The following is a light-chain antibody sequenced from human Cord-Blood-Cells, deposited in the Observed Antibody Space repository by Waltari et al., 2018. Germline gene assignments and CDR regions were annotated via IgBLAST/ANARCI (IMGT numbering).Light chain of an antibody. CDR1: SSDVGSYNI. J-gene: IGLJ3*02. V-gene: IGLV2-23*01. CDR3: CSYAGSSRV. CDR2: EGS. Sequence: QSALTQPASVSGSPGQSITISCTGTSSDVGSYNIVSWYQQHPGKAPKLMIYEGSKRPSGVSKRFSGSKSGNTASLTISGLQAEDEADYYCCSYAGSSRVFGGGTKLTVL.